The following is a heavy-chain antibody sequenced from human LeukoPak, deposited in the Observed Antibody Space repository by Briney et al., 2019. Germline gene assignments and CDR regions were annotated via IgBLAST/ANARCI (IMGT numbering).Heavy chain of an antibody. J-gene: IGHJ1*01. Sequence: SETLSLTCTVSGGTISRYYWSWIRQPPGRGLEWIGSFYNSGSTDYNPSLRSRVIISVDTSKNQLSPRLSSVTATDTAVYYCAGGAQWLAHDFWGQGTLVTVSS. V-gene: IGHV4-59*01. CDR2: FYNSGST. CDR3: AGGAQWLAHDF. D-gene: IGHD6-19*01. CDR1: GGTISRYY.